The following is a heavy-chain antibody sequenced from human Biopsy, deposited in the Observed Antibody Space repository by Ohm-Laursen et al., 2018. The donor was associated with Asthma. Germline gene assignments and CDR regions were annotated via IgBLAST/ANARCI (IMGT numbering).Heavy chain of an antibody. CDR1: GFTVSTNG. D-gene: IGHD2-21*01. CDR3: AKDERAYYGSDSKYMQPVPLGD. V-gene: IGHV3-53*01. J-gene: IGHJ4*02. CDR2: IYSGGGT. Sequence: SLRLSCSASGFTVSTNGMSWVRQPPGKGLEWVSVIYSGGGTYYADSVQGRVTISRDNSKNTLSLQMNSLRAEDTAVYHCAKDERAYYGSDSKYMQPVPLGDWGQGTVVIVSA.